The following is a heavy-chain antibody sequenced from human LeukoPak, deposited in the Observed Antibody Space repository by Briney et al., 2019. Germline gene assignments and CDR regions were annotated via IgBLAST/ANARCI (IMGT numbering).Heavy chain of an antibody. CDR3: ARHVGYCSSTSCYGRGYNWFDP. V-gene: IGHV4-39*01. J-gene: IGHJ5*02. D-gene: IGHD2-2*01. CDR1: GGSISSSDTYY. Sequence: PSETLSLTCTVSGGSISSSDTYYWGWIRQPPGKGLEWIRSIYYSGSTYYNPSLKSRVTISVDMSKNQFSLKLSSVTAADTAVYYCARHVGYCSSTSCYGRGYNWFDPWGQGTLVTVSS. CDR2: IYYSGST.